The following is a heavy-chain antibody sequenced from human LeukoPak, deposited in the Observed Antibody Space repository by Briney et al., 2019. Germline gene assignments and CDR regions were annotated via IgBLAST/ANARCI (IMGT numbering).Heavy chain of an antibody. D-gene: IGHD2-2*01. CDR2: IKGDSSHI. Sequence: GGSLRLSCAASGFIFSASSLNWVHQAPGMGLEWLSSIKGDSSHISYAESVKGRFTISRDNTKNALFLQMNTLRAEDTAIYYCARGFVPAAFDLWGLGTLVIVSS. V-gene: IGHV3-21*01. CDR1: GFIFSASS. J-gene: IGHJ5*02. CDR3: ARGFVPAAFDL.